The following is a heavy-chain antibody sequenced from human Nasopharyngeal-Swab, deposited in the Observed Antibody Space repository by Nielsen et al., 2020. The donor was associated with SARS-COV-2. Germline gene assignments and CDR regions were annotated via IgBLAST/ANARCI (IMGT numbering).Heavy chain of an antibody. CDR3: ARWVVDCSSTSCHYYFDS. Sequence: GGSLRLSCKGSGYSFTSYWISWVRQMPGKGLEWMGRIDPSDSYTNYSPSFQGHVTISADKSISTAYLQWSSLKASDTAMYYCARWVVDCSSTSCHYYFDSWGQGTLVTSPQ. CDR2: IDPSDSYT. CDR1: GYSFTSYW. D-gene: IGHD2-2*01. V-gene: IGHV5-10-1*01. J-gene: IGHJ4*02.